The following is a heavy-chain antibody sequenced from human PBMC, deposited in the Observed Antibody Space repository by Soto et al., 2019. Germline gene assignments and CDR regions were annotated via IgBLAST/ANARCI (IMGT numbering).Heavy chain of an antibody. CDR2: IYYSGST. CDR1: Y. CDR3: ARIPDCSSTNCYAVDY. D-gene: IGHD2-2*01. Sequence: YWIGWVRQMPGKGLEWIGYIYYSGSTYYNPSLKSRVTISVDTSKNQFSLKLSSVTAADTAVYYCARIPDCSSTNCYAVDYWGQGTLVTVSS. J-gene: IGHJ4*02. V-gene: IGHV4-31*02.